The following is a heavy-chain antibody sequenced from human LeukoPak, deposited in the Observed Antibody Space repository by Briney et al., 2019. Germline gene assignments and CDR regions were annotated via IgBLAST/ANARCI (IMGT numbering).Heavy chain of an antibody. CDR2: IYYSGST. J-gene: IGHJ4*01. CDR1: GGSISSYY. CDR3: ARQGGSSWYGSYYFDY. D-gene: IGHD6-13*01. V-gene: IGHV4-59*08. Sequence: NPSETLSLTCTVSGGSISSYYWSWIRQPPGKGLEWIGYIYYSGSTNYNPSLKSRVTISVDTSKNQFSLKLSSVTAADTAVYYCARQGGSSWYGSYYFDYWGHGTLVTVSS.